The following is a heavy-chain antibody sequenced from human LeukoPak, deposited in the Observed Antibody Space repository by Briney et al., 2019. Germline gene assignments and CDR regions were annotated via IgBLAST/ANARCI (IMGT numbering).Heavy chain of an antibody. Sequence: GGSLRLSCATSGFTFLRYHMHWVRQAPGKGLEWVSSISSGNTYINYADSVKGRFTISRDNAKNSVYLQMNSLRAEDTAVYYCARDASTSSSGWFGPWGQGALVTVSS. CDR2: ISSGNTYI. V-gene: IGHV3-21*06. CDR1: GFTFLRYH. D-gene: IGHD6-6*01. CDR3: ARDASTSSSGWFGP. J-gene: IGHJ5*02.